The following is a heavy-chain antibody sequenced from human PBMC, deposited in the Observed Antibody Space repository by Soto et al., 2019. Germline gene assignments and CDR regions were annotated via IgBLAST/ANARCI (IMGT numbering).Heavy chain of an antibody. J-gene: IGHJ4*02. D-gene: IGHD5-18*01. CDR1: GGTFSSYA. Sequence: SVKVSCKASGGTFSSYAISWVRQAPGQGLEWMGGIIPIFGTANYAQKFQGRVTITADESTSTAYMELSSLRSEDTAVYYCARGIQLWLQSPGYFDYWGQGTLVTVSS. V-gene: IGHV1-69*13. CDR2: IIPIFGTA. CDR3: ARGIQLWLQSPGYFDY.